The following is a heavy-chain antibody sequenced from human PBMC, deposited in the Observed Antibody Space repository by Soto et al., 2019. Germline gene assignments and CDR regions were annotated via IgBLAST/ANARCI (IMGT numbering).Heavy chain of an antibody. D-gene: IGHD4-4*01. V-gene: IGHV1-3*01. CDR3: ARDAATTAYQYYFER. CDR2: INAGNGNT. CDR1: GYTFTSYA. J-gene: IGHJ4*02. Sequence: GASVQVSCKASGYTFTSYAMHWVRQAPGQRLEWMGWINAGNGNTKYSQKFQGRVTITRDTSTTTIYMEVSSLRSEDTAVYYCARDAATTAYQYYFERWGQGALGTVYS.